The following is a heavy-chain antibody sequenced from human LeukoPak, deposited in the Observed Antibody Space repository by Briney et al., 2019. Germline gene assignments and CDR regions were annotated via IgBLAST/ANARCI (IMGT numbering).Heavy chain of an antibody. V-gene: IGHV4-59*01. Sequence: SETLSLTCTVSGGSISSYYWSWIRQPPGKGLEWIGYIYYSGSTNYNPSLKSRVTISVDTSKNQCSLKLSSVTAADTAVYYCARACRSYSSSAYYFDYWGQGTLVTVSS. J-gene: IGHJ4*02. CDR2: IYYSGST. CDR3: ARACRSYSSSAYYFDY. D-gene: IGHD6-6*01. CDR1: GGSISSYY.